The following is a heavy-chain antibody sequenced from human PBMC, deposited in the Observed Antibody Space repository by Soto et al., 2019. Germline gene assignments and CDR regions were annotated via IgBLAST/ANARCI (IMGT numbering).Heavy chain of an antibody. CDR1: GFTFTSYA. CDR2: INGGSGNT. Sequence: ASVKVSCKSSGFTFTSYAIHWLRQAPGQRPQWMGWINGGSGNTRYSQDFQGRVTFTRDTFATTAYLELSSLRSEDTAVYYCARVPPWGNSAGDYYIQHYDSWGQGTPVTVSS. J-gene: IGHJ4*02. CDR3: ARVPPWGNSAGDYYIQHYDS. D-gene: IGHD3-10*01. V-gene: IGHV1-3*01.